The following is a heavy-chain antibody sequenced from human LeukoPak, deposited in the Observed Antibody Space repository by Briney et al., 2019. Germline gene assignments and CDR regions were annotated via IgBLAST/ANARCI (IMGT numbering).Heavy chain of an antibody. Sequence: SQTLSLTCAISGDSVSRNSAAWNWIRQSPSRGLEWLGRTYYRSKWYNGYAVSVKSRIAISPDTSKNQFSMQLNAVTPEDTAVYYCARTAGTLAAAGTNFDYWGQGTLVTVSS. J-gene: IGHJ4*02. D-gene: IGHD6-13*01. CDR1: GDSVSRNSAA. V-gene: IGHV6-1*01. CDR2: TYYRSKWYN. CDR3: ARTAGTLAAAGTNFDY.